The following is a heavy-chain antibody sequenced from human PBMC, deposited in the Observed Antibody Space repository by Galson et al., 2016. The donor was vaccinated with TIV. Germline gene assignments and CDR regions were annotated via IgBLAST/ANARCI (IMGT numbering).Heavy chain of an antibody. CDR3: AREGAVASDYFDI. D-gene: IGHD6-19*01. Sequence: SLRLSCAASGFTFSGHSMNWVRQAPGKGLEWVSSISVSTYYIYYGDSVKGRFTISRDNAKNSLFLQMNSLRAEDTAVYYCAREGAVASDYFDIWGQGTLVTVSS. CDR1: GFTFSGHS. V-gene: IGHV3-21*04. J-gene: IGHJ4*02. CDR2: ISVSTYYI.